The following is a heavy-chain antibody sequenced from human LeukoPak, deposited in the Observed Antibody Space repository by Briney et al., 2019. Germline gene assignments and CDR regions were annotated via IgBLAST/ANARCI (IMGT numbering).Heavy chain of an antibody. V-gene: IGHV4-4*07. CDR3: AGAKGSNFDY. Sequence: SETLSLTCSVSGASISSYHWSWIRQPAGKGLEWIGRIYTSGSINYNPSLKSRVTVSTDTSKNQLSLKLSSVTAADTAVYYCAGAKGSNFDYWGQGTLVTVSS. CDR2: IYTSGSI. CDR1: GASISSYH. J-gene: IGHJ4*02.